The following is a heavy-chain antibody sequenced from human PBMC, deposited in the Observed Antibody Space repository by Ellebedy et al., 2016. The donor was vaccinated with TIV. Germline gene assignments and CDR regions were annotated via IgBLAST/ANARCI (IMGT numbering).Heavy chain of an antibody. V-gene: IGHV3-30-3*01. D-gene: IGHD4-17*01. J-gene: IGHJ4*02. CDR3: ARGEETYGMGYFDY. CDR1: GFSFDIYS. CDR2: ISYDGSNK. Sequence: GESLKISCEASGFSFDIYSMHWVRQAPGKGLEWVAVISYDGSNKYYADSVKGRFTISRDKSKNTLYLQMNSLRAEDTAVYYCARGEETYGMGYFDYWGQGTLVTVSS.